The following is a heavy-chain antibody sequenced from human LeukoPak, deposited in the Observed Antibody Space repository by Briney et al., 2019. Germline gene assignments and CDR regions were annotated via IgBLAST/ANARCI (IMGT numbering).Heavy chain of an antibody. Sequence: GESLRLSRAASGFTFSSYSMNWARQAPGKGLEWVSFISSSSSYIYYADSVKGRFTISRANPKNRLYLQLNRLRSEERAVYYFSRGPGNSDGRGVWGQGTTVIVSS. J-gene: IGHJ6*02. V-gene: IGHV3-21*01. D-gene: IGHD4-23*01. CDR3: SRGPGNSDGRGV. CDR1: GFTFSSYS. CDR2: ISSSSSYI.